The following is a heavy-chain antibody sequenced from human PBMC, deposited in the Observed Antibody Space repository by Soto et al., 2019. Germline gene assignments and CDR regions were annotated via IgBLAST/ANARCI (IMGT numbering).Heavy chain of an antibody. CDR2: IWYDGSNK. Sequence: GGSLRLSCAASGFTFSSYGMHWVRQAPGKGLEWVAVIWYDGSNKYYADSVKGRFTISRDNSKNTLYLQMNSLRAEDTAVYYCARDLGSGYAIDYWGQGTLVTVSS. V-gene: IGHV3-33*01. CDR1: GFTFSSYG. D-gene: IGHD5-12*01. J-gene: IGHJ4*02. CDR3: ARDLGSGYAIDY.